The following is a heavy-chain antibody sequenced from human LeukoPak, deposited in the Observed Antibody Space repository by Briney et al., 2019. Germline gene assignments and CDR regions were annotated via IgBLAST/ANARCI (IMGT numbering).Heavy chain of an antibody. V-gene: IGHV3-23*01. J-gene: IGHJ4*02. D-gene: IGHD3-10*01. Sequence: GGSLRLSCAASGFTFSSYGMSWVRQAPGKGLEWVSAISGSGGSTYYADSVKGRFTISRDNAKNTLYLQINSLRAEDTAVYYCARRGLLSLDYWGQGTQVTVSS. CDR3: ARRGLLSLDY. CDR2: ISGSGGST. CDR1: GFTFSSYG.